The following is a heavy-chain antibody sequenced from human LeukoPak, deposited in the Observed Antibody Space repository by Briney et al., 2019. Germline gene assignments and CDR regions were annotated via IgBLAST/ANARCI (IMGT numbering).Heavy chain of an antibody. CDR3: ARQAYRDYLDAFDI. D-gene: IGHD4-17*01. CDR2: IYSGGIT. J-gene: IGHJ3*02. V-gene: IGHV3-66*04. CDR1: GFTVSSNY. Sequence: PGGSLRLSCAISGFTVSSNYMSWVRQAPGRGLEWVSVIYSGGITDYAYSVKGRFTISRDNSKNTLHLQMNNLRAEDTAVYYCARQAYRDYLDAFDIWGQGTMVTVSS.